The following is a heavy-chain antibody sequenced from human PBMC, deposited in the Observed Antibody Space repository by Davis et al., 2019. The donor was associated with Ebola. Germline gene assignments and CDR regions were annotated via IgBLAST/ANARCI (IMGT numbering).Heavy chain of an antibody. V-gene: IGHV3-66*01. CDR2: IYSGGST. D-gene: IGHD2-21*02. CDR3: ARGVAAGDDSIRS. CDR1: EFTAGSYF. J-gene: IGHJ5*02. Sequence: GESLKISCAASEFTAGSYFMSWVRQAPGKELEWVSVIYSGGSTYYVDSVKGRFTISRDNSKKTVHLQMNSLRAEDTAVYYCARGVAAGDDSIRSWGQGTLVTVSS.